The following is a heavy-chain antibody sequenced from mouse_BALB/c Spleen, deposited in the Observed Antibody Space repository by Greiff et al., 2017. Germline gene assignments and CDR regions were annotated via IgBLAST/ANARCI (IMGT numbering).Heavy chain of an antibody. CDR2: ISYDGSN. J-gene: IGHJ1*01. Sequence: EVQLVESGPGLVKPSQSLSLTCSVTGYSITSGYYWNWIRQFPGNKLEWMGYISYDGSNNYNPSLKNRISITRDTSKNQFFLKLNSVTTEDTATYYCARSTGTSSYWYFDVWGAGTTVTVSS. CDR1: GYSITSGYY. V-gene: IGHV3-6*02. D-gene: IGHD4-1*02. CDR3: ARSTGTSSYWYFDV.